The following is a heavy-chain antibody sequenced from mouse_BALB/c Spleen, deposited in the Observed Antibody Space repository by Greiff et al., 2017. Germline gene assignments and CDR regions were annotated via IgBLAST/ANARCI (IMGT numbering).Heavy chain of an antibody. J-gene: IGHJ4*01. Sequence: VQLQQPGAELVKPGASVKLSCKASGYTFTSYWMHWVKQRPGQGLEWIGEINPSNGRTNYNEKFKSKATLTVDKSSSTAYMQLSSLTSEDSAVYYCARRGRSPLDAMDYWGQGTSVTVSS. CDR1: GYTFTSYW. CDR2: INPSNGRT. V-gene: IGHV1S81*02. CDR3: ARRGRSPLDAMDY. D-gene: IGHD1-1*01.